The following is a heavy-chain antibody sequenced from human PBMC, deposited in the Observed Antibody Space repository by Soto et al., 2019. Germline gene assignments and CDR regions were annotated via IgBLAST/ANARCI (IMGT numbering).Heavy chain of an antibody. CDR3: ATSREYCSSTSCRWDFDY. Sequence: ASVKVSCKASGYTFTGYYMHWVRQAPGQGLEGMGWINPNSGRTNYAQKFQGWVTMTRDTSISTAYMELSRLRSDDTAVYYCATSREYCSSTSCRWDFDYWGQGTLVTVSS. J-gene: IGHJ4*02. D-gene: IGHD2-2*01. CDR1: GYTFTGYY. V-gene: IGHV1-2*04. CDR2: INPNSGRT.